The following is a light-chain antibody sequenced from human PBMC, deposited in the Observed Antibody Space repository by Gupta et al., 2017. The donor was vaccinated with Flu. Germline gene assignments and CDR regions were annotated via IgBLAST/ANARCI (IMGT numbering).Light chain of an antibody. CDR3: QQYGNSPQIT. CDR1: RSVRSDY. CDR2: GAS. Sequence: EIVLTQSPGTLSLSPGERATLSCSASRSVRSDYLAWYQHKPGQAPRLLIYGASSRVTGIPDRFSGSGSGTDFTLTISGLEPEDFAVYYCQQYGNSPQITFGQGTRLEIK. J-gene: IGKJ5*01. V-gene: IGKV3-20*01.